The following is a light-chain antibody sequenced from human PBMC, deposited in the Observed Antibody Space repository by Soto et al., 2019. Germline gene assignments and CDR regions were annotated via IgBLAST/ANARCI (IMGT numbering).Light chain of an antibody. Sequence: EIVMTQSPGTLSVSPGERATLSCRASQSVRSNLAWYQQKPGQAPRLLIYDASTRATGIPARFSGSGSGTESTLTISSLQSEDFAVYYCQQYNNWPPLTFGQGTKVDIK. CDR2: DAS. CDR1: QSVRSN. CDR3: QQYNNWPPLT. V-gene: IGKV3-15*01. J-gene: IGKJ1*01.